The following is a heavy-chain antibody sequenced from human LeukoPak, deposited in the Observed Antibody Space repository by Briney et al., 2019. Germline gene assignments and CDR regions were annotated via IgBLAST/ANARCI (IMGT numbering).Heavy chain of an antibody. CDR2: ISWNSGSI. V-gene: IGHV3-9*01. J-gene: IGHJ4*02. CDR1: GFTFDDHA. D-gene: IGHD4-17*01. Sequence: GRSLRLSCAASGFTFDDHAMHWVRQAPGKGLEGVSGISWNSGSIDYADSVKGRFTISRDNAKNSLYLQMNRLRAQDTALYYCAKDRGDYEYFDYWRQGTLVTVSS. CDR3: AKDRGDYEYFDY.